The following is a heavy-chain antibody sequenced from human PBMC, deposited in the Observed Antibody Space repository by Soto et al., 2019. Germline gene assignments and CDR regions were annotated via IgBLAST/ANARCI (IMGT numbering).Heavy chain of an antibody. CDR2: IVIGSDYT. J-gene: IGHJ4*02. CDR1: GFPFSDYY. CDR3: ARLRASSWYLGGYLDY. Sequence: GSLRLSCAASGFPFSDYYMTWVRQAPGKGLEWVSYIVIGSDYTNYADSVKGRFTISRDNAKNSLYLEMNSLRVEDTAVYYCARLRASSWYLGGYLDYWGQGTLVTVSS. D-gene: IGHD6-13*01. V-gene: IGHV3-11*06.